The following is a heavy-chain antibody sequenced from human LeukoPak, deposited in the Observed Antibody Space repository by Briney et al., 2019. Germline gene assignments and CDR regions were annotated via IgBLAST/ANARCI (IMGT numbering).Heavy chain of an antibody. CDR1: GFTFSSSA. CDR2: ISNNGGYT. J-gene: IGHJ4*02. CDR3: AKQLGYCSDGSCYFPY. V-gene: IGHV3-23*01. Sequence: GGSLRLSCAASGFTFSSSAMSWVRQAPGKGLEWVSAISNNGGYTYYADSVQGRFTISRDNSKSTLRLQMNSLRAEDAAVYYCAKQLGYCSDGSCYFPYWGQGTLVTVSS. D-gene: IGHD2-15*01.